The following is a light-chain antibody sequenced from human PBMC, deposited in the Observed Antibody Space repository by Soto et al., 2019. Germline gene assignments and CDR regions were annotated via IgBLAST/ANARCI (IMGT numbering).Light chain of an antibody. CDR3: QQSYSTPRYT. V-gene: IGKV1-39*01. J-gene: IGKJ2*01. CDR1: QTISNY. Sequence: DIQMTQSPSSLSASVGDRVTITCRASQTISNYLNWYQQKPGKAPNLLIYAASNLQSGVPSRFSGSSSGTDFTLTSSSLQPEDFATYYCQQSYSTPRYTFGQGTKLEIK. CDR2: AAS.